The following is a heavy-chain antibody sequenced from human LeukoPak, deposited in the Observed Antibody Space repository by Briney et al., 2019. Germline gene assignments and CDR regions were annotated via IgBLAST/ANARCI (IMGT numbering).Heavy chain of an antibody. Sequence: GGSLSFSGAASGFTFSSFGMTGVRQAPGKGLEWVSSIIGSDDGTYYADSVKGRFTISRDNSKNTLYLQMNSLRAEDTAVYYCAKRGPIYSSSPGNYFDYWGQGTLVTVSS. V-gene: IGHV3-23*01. J-gene: IGHJ4*02. CDR2: IIGSDDGT. D-gene: IGHD6-6*01. CDR3: AKRGPIYSSSPGNYFDY. CDR1: GFTFSSFG.